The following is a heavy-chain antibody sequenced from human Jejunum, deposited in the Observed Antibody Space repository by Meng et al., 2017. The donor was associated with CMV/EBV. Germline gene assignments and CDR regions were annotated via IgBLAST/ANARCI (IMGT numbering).Heavy chain of an antibody. CDR3: ARVVVTMTRYYFDY. CDR2: ISTYNGNT. J-gene: IGHJ4*02. Sequence: GYTVTSYGISWVRQAPGQGLEWMGWISTYNGNTHYAQKLQGRATMTTDTSTSTAYMEVRSLKSDDTAVYYCARVVVTMTRYYFDYWGQGTLVTVSS. CDR1: GYTVTSYG. V-gene: IGHV1-18*01. D-gene: IGHD2-21*02.